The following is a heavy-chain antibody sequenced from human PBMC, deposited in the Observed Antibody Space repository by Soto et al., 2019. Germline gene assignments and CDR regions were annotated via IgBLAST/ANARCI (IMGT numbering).Heavy chain of an antibody. V-gene: IGHV2-5*02. CDR2: IYWDDSK. CDR1: GFSLSTNGVG. J-gene: IGHJ4*02. CDR3: AKKGGGDYILGY. Sequence: QITLKESGPTLVEPTQTLTLTCTFSGFSLSTNGVGVGWIRQPPGKALEWLALIYWDDSKEYRPSLKSRLTITKDTSRNKVVLTMTNMDPVDTATYYCAKKGGGDYILGYWGQGTLVTVSS. D-gene: IGHD4-17*01.